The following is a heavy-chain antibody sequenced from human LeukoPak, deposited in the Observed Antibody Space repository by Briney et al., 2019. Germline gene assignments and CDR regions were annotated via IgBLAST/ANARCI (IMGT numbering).Heavy chain of an antibody. V-gene: IGHV5-51*01. Sequence: GESLKISCKGSGYSFTTHWIGWVRQMPGKGLEWMGIIYPDDSNTRYSPSFQGQVTLSADKSISTAYLQWSSLKASDTAMYYCARLNKGGNYFDYWGQGTLVTVSS. CDR2: IYPDDSNT. CDR3: ARLNKGGNYFDY. J-gene: IGHJ4*02. D-gene: IGHD1-26*01. CDR1: GYSFTTHW.